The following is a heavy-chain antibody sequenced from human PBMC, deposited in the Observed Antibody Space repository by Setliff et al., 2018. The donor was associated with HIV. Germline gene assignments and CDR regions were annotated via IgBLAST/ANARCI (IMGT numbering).Heavy chain of an antibody. CDR1: GFTFDDYG. Sequence: GGSLRLSCAASGFTFDDYGMSWVRQAPGKGLEWVSGINWNGGSTGYADSVKGRFTISRDNAKNSLYLQMNSLRAEDTAVYYCARGWEYCSGGSCYSGYFQHWGQGTLVTVSS. D-gene: IGHD2-15*01. J-gene: IGHJ1*01. CDR3: ARGWEYCSGGSCYSGYFQH. CDR2: INWNGGST. V-gene: IGHV3-20*04.